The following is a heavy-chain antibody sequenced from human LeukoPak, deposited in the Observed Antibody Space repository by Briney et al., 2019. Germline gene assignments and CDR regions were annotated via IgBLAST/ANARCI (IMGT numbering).Heavy chain of an antibody. J-gene: IGHJ4*02. D-gene: IGHD2-15*01. CDR1: GFTFSSYA. CDR2: ISGSGGST. CDR3: ARGGCSGGSCYFVYDY. Sequence: GGSLRLSCAASGFTFSSYAMSWVRQAPGKGLEWVSAISGSGGSTYYADSVKGRFTISRDNSKNTLYLQLNSLRAEDTAVYYCARGGCSGGSCYFVYDYWGQGTLVTVSS. V-gene: IGHV3-23*01.